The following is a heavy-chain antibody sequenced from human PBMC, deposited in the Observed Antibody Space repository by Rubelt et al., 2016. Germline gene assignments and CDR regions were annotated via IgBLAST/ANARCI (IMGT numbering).Heavy chain of an antibody. Sequence: RLSCSASGFTFSSYAMHWVRQAPGKGLEYVSAISSNGGSTYYADSVKGRFTISRDNAKNSLYLQMNSLRAEDTSVYYCARDRSGVLYAFDILGQGTMVTVSS. CDR3: ARDRSGVLYAFDI. CDR1: GFTFSSYA. J-gene: IGHJ3*02. CDR2: ISSNGGST. V-gene: IGHV3-64*04. D-gene: IGHD1-26*01.